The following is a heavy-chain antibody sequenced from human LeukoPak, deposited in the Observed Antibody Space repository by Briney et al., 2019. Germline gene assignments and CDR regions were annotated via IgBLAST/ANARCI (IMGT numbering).Heavy chain of an antibody. CDR2: ISSSSDYI. J-gene: IGHJ3*02. Sequence: GGSLRLSCAASGFTFSSYSMNWVRQAPGKGLEWVSSISSSSDYIFYADSVKGRFSISRDNADNSLYLQMNSLRAEDTAVYYCARDGRYSSGWYDAFDIWGQGTMVTVSS. V-gene: IGHV3-21*01. CDR3: ARDGRYSSGWYDAFDI. D-gene: IGHD6-19*01. CDR1: GFTFSSYS.